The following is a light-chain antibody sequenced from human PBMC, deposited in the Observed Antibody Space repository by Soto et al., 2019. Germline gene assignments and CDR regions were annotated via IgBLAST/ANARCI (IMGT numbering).Light chain of an antibody. CDR2: GAS. CDR1: QSVSSN. CDR3: QHYNNWLT. Sequence: EIVMTQSPATLSVSPGERATLSCRASQSVSSNLVWYQQKPGQAPRLLIYGASTRATGIPARFSGSGSGTEFTLTISSLQSEDFAVYYCQHYNNWLTFGGGTKVEIK. J-gene: IGKJ4*01. V-gene: IGKV3-15*01.